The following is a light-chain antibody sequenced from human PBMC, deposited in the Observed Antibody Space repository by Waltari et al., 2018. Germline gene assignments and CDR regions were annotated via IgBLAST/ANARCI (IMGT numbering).Light chain of an antibody. Sequence: QSALTQPASVSGSPGQSITIPCTGTSSDVGGYNYVSWYQQRPGKAPKVMIYDVSYRPSGVSNRFSGSKSGNTASLTISGLQAEDEADYYCASYTSGSTWVFGGGTKLTVL. CDR1: SSDVGGYNY. V-gene: IGLV2-14*03. J-gene: IGLJ3*02. CDR2: DVS. CDR3: ASYTSGSTWV.